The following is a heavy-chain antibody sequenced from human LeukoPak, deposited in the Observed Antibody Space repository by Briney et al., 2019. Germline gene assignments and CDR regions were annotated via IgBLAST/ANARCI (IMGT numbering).Heavy chain of an antibody. CDR3: ARIFTDSGSYYSEY. J-gene: IGHJ4*02. CDR2: IYYSGST. CDR1: GGSISRSY. V-gene: IGHV4-59*01. Sequence: SETLSLTCTVSGGSISRSYWSWIRQPPGKGLEWIGYIYYSGSTNYNPSLKSRVTISVDTSKNQFSLKLTSVSAADTAVYYCARIFTDSGSYYSEYWGQGTVVTVSA. D-gene: IGHD3-22*01.